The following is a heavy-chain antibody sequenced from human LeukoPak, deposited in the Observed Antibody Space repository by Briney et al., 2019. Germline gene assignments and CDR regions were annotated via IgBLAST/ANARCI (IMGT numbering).Heavy chain of an antibody. Sequence: ASVKVSCKASGYTFTSYDINWVRQATGEGLEWMGWINPNNGDTSYAQNFQGRVTLTRDTSFSTAYMDLTRLRSDDTAVYFCARMLNGAYDVWGQGTLVTVSS. CDR3: ARMLNGAYDV. CDR1: GYTFTSYD. J-gene: IGHJ4*02. D-gene: IGHD5-12*01. CDR2: INPNNGDT. V-gene: IGHV1-2*02.